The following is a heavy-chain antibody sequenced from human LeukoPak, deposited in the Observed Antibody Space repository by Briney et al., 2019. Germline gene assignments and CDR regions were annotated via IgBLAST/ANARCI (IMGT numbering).Heavy chain of an antibody. CDR2: INPSGGST. V-gene: IGHV1-46*01. CDR3: AGDPHHGGSGAVDY. J-gene: IGHJ4*02. D-gene: IGHD1-26*01. Sequence: ASVKVSCKASGYTFTSYDINWVRQAPGQGLEWMGIINPSGGSTSYAQKFQGRVTMTRDTSTSTVYMELSSLRSEDTAVYYCAGDPHHGGSGAVDYWGQGTLVTVSS. CDR1: GYTFTSYD.